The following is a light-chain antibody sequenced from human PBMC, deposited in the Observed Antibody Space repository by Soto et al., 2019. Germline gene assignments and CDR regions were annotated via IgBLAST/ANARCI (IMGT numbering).Light chain of an antibody. J-gene: IGLJ1*01. CDR3: QVWDNGSDGGV. Sequence: SDARTQPPSVSVAPGQAARITSGGDNLGSRNGHWYQQKPGQAPVLVLYDSFDRPSGIPERISGSNSGNTATLTINRVEAGDEADHYCQVWDNGSDGGVFGHGTKVTVL. CDR2: DSF. V-gene: IGLV3-21*02. CDR1: NLGSRN.